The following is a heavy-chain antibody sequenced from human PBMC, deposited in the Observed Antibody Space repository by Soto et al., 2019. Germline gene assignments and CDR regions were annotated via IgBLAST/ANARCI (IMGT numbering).Heavy chain of an antibody. CDR3: AKELVAAAGSNPANGMDV. J-gene: IGHJ6*02. CDR2: INPNNGGT. D-gene: IGHD6-13*01. V-gene: IGHV1-2*02. CDR1: GYSFTGHG. Sequence: QVQLVQSGAEVKEPGASVKVSCETTGYSFTGHGIHWVRQAPGQGLEWMGWINPNNGGTSYAQKFQGRVTLTRDTSINTAFMELSRLRSDDTAVYYCAKELVAAAGSNPANGMDVWGQGTTVTVSS.